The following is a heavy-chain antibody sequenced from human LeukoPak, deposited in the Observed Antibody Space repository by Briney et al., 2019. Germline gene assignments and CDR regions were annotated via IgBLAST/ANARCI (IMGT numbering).Heavy chain of an antibody. CDR2: IIPIFGTA. CDR1: GGTFSSYA. V-gene: IGHV1-69*05. D-gene: IGHD4-23*01. J-gene: IGHJ4*02. Sequence: ASVKVSCKASGGTFSSYAISWVRQAPGQGLEWMGGIIPIFGTANYAQKFQGRVTITTDESTSTAYMELSSLRSEDTAVYYCASARDYRGNQHAPYFDYWGQGTLVTVSS. CDR3: ASARDYRGNQHAPYFDY.